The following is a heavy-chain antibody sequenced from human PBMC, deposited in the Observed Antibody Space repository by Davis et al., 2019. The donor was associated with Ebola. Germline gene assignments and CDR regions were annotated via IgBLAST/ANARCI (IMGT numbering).Heavy chain of an antibody. CDR3: TRHVPGDFWYFDL. CDR2: ISSSSNYI. CDR1: GFTFSSNS. J-gene: IGHJ2*01. D-gene: IGHD4-17*01. V-gene: IGHV3-21*04. Sequence: GESLKISCAASGFTFSSNSMNWVRQAPGKGLEWVSFISSSSNYIYYADSVKGRFTVSRDNAKNSLYLQMNSLRAEDTAVYYCTRHVPGDFWYFDLWGRGTLVTVSS.